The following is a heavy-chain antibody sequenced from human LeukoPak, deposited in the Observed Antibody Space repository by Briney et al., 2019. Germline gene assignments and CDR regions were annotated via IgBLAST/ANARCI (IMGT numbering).Heavy chain of an antibody. CDR1: GFIFSSYW. CDR2: MYQDGSEK. V-gene: IGHV3-7*01. J-gene: IGHJ4*02. D-gene: IGHD6-19*01. CDR3: ARGSGLAGRQWLVIGGVYFDY. Sequence: PGGSLRLSCAASGFIFSSYWVTWVRQAPGKGLEWVANMYQDGSEKYYVDSVKGRFTISRDNAKNSLYLQMNSLRAEDTAIYYCARGSGLAGRQWLVIGGVYFDYWGQGTLVTVSS.